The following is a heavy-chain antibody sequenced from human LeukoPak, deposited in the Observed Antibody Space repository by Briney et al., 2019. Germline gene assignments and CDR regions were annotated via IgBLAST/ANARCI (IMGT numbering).Heavy chain of an antibody. V-gene: IGHV3-20*04. J-gene: IGHJ3*02. D-gene: IGHD2-15*01. CDR3: ARGAPTYCIGGTCHSGDPFDI. Sequence: GGSLRLSCAASGFIFDDYGMSWVRQAPGKGLEWVSGINWNAASTGYADSVKGRFTISRDNAKNSLFLQMDSLRGEDTAFYYCARGAPTYCIGGTCHSGDPFDIWGQGTMVTVSS. CDR1: GFIFDDYG. CDR2: INWNAAST.